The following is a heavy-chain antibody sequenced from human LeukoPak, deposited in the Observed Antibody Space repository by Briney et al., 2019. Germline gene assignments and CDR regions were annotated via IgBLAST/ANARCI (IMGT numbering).Heavy chain of an antibody. CDR1: GFTFDDYG. D-gene: IGHD3-10*01. CDR3: ARLLAYGSGAEAFDY. CDR2: INWNGGST. V-gene: IGHV3-20*04. Sequence: GGSLRLSCAASGFTFDDYGMNWVRQAPGKGLEWVSGINWNGGSTGYADSVKGRFTISRDNAKNSLYLQMNSLRAEDTALYYCARLLAYGSGAEAFDYWGQGTLVTVSS. J-gene: IGHJ4*02.